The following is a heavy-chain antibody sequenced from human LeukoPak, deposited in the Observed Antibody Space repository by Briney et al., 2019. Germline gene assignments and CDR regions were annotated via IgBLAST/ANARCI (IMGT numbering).Heavy chain of an antibody. J-gene: IGHJ6*02. D-gene: IGHD2-21*02. Sequence: GGSLRLSCAASGFTFSSYGMHWVRQAPGKGLEGVAVISFDGSNKYYADSVKGRFTISRDNSKNTLYLQMNSLRAEDTAVYYCAKDLSVVTADYYGMDVWGQGTTVTVSS. V-gene: IGHV3-30*18. CDR3: AKDLSVVTADYYGMDV. CDR1: GFTFSSYG. CDR2: ISFDGSNK.